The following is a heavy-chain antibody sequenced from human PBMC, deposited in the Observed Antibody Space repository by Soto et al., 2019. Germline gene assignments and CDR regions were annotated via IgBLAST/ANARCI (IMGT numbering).Heavy chain of an antibody. V-gene: IGHV1-18*01. CDR3: AKSTRGAMATD. Sequence: QVQLVQSGGEVKKPGASVTVSCKASGYTFINYHITWVRQAPGQGLEWMAWINTYNGMTDYAQRFQGRVTMTRDTSTSTAYMELRHLGCDDTAVYFCAKSTRGAMATDWGQGTLVTVSS. CDR2: INTYNGMT. D-gene: IGHD5-12*01. CDR1: GYTFINYH. J-gene: IGHJ4*02.